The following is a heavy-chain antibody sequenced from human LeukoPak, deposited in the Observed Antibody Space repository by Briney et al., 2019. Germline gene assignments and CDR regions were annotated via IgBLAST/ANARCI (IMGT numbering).Heavy chain of an antibody. J-gene: IGHJ3*02. CDR2: INKSGNT. D-gene: IGHD6-13*01. Sequence: SETLSLTCTVSGYSIRTDYYWGWIRQPPGKGPQWIGTINKSGNTYYNPSLRSRVTMSVDTSKNQFSLKLSSVTAADTAVYYCARAPGIRHPFDIWGQGTMVTVSS. V-gene: IGHV4-38-2*02. CDR1: GYSIRTDYY. CDR3: ARAPGIRHPFDI.